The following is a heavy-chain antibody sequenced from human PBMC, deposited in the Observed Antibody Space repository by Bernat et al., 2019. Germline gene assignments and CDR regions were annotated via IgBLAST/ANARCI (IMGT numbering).Heavy chain of an antibody. CDR3: VRDIRAATYPFTGTNDY. CDR2: ISSSSSTI. Sequence: EVQLVESGGGLVQPGGSLRLSCAASGFTFSSYSMNWVRQAPGKGLEWVSYISSSSSTIYYADSVKGRFTISRDNAKNSLYLQMNSLRAEDTAVYYCVRDIRAATYPFTGTNDYWGQGTLVTVSS. CDR1: GFTFSSYS. V-gene: IGHV3-48*01. D-gene: IGHD2-15*01. J-gene: IGHJ4*02.